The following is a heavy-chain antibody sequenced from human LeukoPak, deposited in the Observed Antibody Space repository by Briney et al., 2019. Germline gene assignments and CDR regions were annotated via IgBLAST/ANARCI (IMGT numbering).Heavy chain of an antibody. CDR1: GFTFSSYG. CDR3: AKEFKPGPFCSSTSCLSYYYYGMDV. V-gene: IGHV3-30*18. J-gene: IGHJ6*02. CDR2: ISYDGSIK. D-gene: IGHD2-2*01. Sequence: GGSLRLSCAASGFTFSSYGMHWVRQAPGKGLEWVAVISYDGSIKYYADSVKGRFTISRDNSKNTLYLQMNSLRAEDTAVYYCAKEFKPGPFCSSTSCLSYYYYGMDVWGQGPTVTVSS.